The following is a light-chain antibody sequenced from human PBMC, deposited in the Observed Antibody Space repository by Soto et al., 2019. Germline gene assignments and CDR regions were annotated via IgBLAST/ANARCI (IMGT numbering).Light chain of an antibody. CDR1: RSLVYSDGNAY. V-gene: IGKV2-30*01. J-gene: IGKJ1*01. CDR2: KAS. Sequence: DVVMTQSPLSLPVTLGQPASISCRSSRSLVYSDGNAYLNWFHQRPGQSPRRLIYKASNRDSGVPDRFIGSGSGTDFTLHINRVEAEDVGVYYCMQGTHWPPTFGRGTRVEIE. CDR3: MQGTHWPPT.